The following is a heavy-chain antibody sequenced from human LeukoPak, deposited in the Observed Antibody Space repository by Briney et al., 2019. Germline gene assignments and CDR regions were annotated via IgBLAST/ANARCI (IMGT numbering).Heavy chain of an antibody. Sequence: SGGSLRLSCAASGFTFSSYWMHWVRQAPGKGLVWVSRINSDGSSKTYADSVKGRFTISRDNAKNTLYLQMNSLRAEDTAVYYCARDPTAMAYFDYWGQGTLVTVSS. V-gene: IGHV3-74*01. CDR3: ARDPTAMAYFDY. J-gene: IGHJ4*02. CDR2: INSDGSSK. D-gene: IGHD5-18*01. CDR1: GFTFSSYW.